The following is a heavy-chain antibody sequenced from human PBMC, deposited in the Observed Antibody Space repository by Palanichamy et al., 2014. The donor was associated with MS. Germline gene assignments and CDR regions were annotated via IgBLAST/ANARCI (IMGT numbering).Heavy chain of an antibody. CDR2: IYYSGST. D-gene: IGHD6-13*01. CDR3: ARRLYSSSWRYYYYYGMDV. J-gene: IGHJ6*02. CDR1: VAPSAVVVTT. V-gene: IGHV4-39*01. Sequence: QLQLQESGPRTGEAFRRPCPSPALSLVAPSAVVVTTGAGSASPHGKGLEWIGSIYYSGSTYYNPSLKSRVTISVDTSKNQFSLKLSSVTAADTAVYYCARRLYSSSWRYYYYYGMDVWGQGTTVTVSS.